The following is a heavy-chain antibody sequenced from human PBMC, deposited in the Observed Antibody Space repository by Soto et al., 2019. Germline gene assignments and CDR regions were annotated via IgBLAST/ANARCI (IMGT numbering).Heavy chain of an antibody. CDR3: ARGAWDASSGYYYFDY. J-gene: IGHJ4*02. Sequence: QVQLQQWGAGLLKPSESLSLTCAVYGGSFSGYYWSWIRQPPGKGLEWIGEINHSGSSNYIASLKSRVTISVDTSRNQFSLKLRSVTAADTAVYYCARGAWDASSGYYYFDYWSQGTLVTVSS. V-gene: IGHV4-34*01. D-gene: IGHD3-22*01. CDR1: GGSFSGYY. CDR2: INHSGSS.